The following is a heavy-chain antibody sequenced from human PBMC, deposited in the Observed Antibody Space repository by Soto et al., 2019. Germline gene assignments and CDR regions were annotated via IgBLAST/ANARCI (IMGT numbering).Heavy chain of an antibody. CDR1: GFTFSNAW. V-gene: IGHV3-15*01. Sequence: EVQLVESGGGLVKPGGSLRLSCAASGFTFSNAWMSWVRQAPGKGLEWVGRIKSKTDGGTTDYAAPVKGRFTVSRDDSKNTLYLQMNSLKTEDTAVYYCTTGLTTWIQPYGPDYWGQGTLVTVSS. D-gene: IGHD5-18*01. J-gene: IGHJ4*02. CDR2: IKSKTDGGTT. CDR3: TTGLTTWIQPYGPDY.